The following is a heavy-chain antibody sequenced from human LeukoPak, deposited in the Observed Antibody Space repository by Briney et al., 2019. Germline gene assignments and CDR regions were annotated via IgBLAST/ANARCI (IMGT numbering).Heavy chain of an antibody. Sequence: GESLKISCKGSGYRFTTYWIGWVRQMPGKGLEWMGIIYPGDSDTRYSPSFQGQVTISADKSINTAYLQWSSLKASDTALYFCARRVSSWEYFDYWGQGALVTVSS. CDR3: ARRVSSWEYFDY. D-gene: IGHD6-13*01. J-gene: IGHJ4*02. CDR1: GYRFTTYW. V-gene: IGHV5-51*01. CDR2: IYPGDSDT.